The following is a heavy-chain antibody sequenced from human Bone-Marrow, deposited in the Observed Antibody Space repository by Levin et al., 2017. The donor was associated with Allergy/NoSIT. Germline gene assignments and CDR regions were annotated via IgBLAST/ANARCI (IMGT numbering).Heavy chain of an antibody. CDR3: AREGFGFPRAFDY. D-gene: IGHD5-18*01. V-gene: IGHV3-30-3*01. J-gene: IGHJ4*02. CDR1: GFTFNTYA. Sequence: AGESLKISCAASGFTFNTYAMHWVRQAPGKGPEWVAVILNDGTTKYHADSVKGRFTISRDNSKNTLYLQMSSLRGEDTAVYYCAREGFGFPRAFDYWGQGTLVTVSS. CDR2: ILNDGTTK.